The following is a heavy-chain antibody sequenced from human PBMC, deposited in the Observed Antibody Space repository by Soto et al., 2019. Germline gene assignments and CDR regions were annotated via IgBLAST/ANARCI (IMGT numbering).Heavy chain of an antibody. V-gene: IGHV4-30-4*01. CDR2: IYYSGST. CDR3: ARLRRQRFDY. D-gene: IGHD4-17*01. J-gene: IGHJ4*02. Sequence: PSETLSLTCTDSGGSISSGDYYWSWIRQPPGKGLEWIGYIYYSGSTYYNPSLKSRVTIAVDTSKNQFSLKLSSVTAADTAVYYCARLRRQRFDYWGQGTLVTVSS. CDR1: GGSISSGDYY.